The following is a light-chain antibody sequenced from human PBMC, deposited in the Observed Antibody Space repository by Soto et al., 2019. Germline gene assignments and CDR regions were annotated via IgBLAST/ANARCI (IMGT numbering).Light chain of an antibody. V-gene: IGKV3-15*01. Sequence: EIEMTQSPGTLSVTPGERATLSCRASQSISVNLAWYQQKPGQAPRLLIYGVSTRATGIPARFSGSESGTEFTLTISSLQSEDFAVYYCQQYNYWPFTFGPGTKVDIK. J-gene: IGKJ3*01. CDR2: GVS. CDR1: QSISVN. CDR3: QQYNYWPFT.